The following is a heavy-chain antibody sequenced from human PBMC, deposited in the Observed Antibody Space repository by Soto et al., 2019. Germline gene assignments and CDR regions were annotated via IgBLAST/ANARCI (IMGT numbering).Heavy chain of an antibody. CDR3: ARDRLELWDSSGWYDFDY. J-gene: IGHJ4*02. D-gene: IGHD6-19*01. V-gene: IGHV4-59*01. CDR2: IYYSGST. CDR1: GGSFSSYY. Sequence: SETLSLTCTVSGGSFSSYYWSWIRQPPGKGLEWIGYIYYSGSTNYNPSLKSRVTISVDTSKNQFSLKLKSVTAADTAVYFCARDRLELWDSSGWYDFDYWGQGTLVTVSS.